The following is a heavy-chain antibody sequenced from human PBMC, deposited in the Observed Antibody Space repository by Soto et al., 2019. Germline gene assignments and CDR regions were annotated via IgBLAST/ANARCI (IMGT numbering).Heavy chain of an antibody. D-gene: IGHD3-9*01. V-gene: IGHV3-21*01. Sequence: PGGSLRLSCGASGFSFSAYSMSWVRQAPGKGLEWVSTISSSSTYIYYADSVKGRFTISRDNAQNSLYLQMNSLRAEDTAVYYCARYDKGGFVPTYDFWGQGTLVTVSS. CDR1: GFSFSAYS. CDR3: ARYDKGGFVPTYDF. J-gene: IGHJ4*02. CDR2: ISSSSTYI.